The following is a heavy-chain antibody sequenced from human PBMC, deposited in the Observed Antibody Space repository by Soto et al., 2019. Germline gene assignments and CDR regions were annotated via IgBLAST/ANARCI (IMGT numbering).Heavy chain of an antibody. J-gene: IGHJ5*02. Sequence: QLQLQESGSGLVRPSQTLSLTCTVSGGSFSSGGYSWSWIRQPPGKGLEWIGYIYHSVSTYYNPSLNMRGSQSLSMGKNQLSLKLICVLGADTAVYYCARVPYPWGQGTLVTVSS. CDR1: GGSFSSGGYS. CDR2: IYHSVST. CDR3: ARVPYP. V-gene: IGHV4-30-2*01.